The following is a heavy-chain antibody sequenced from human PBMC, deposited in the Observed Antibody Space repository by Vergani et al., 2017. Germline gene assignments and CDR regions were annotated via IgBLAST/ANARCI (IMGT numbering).Heavy chain of an antibody. D-gene: IGHD3-22*01. CDR3: AKASGMIVVANFDY. CDR2: ISGSGGST. V-gene: IGHV3-23*04. CDR1: GFTFSNAW. Sequence: EVQLVESGGGLVKPGGSLRLSCAASGFTFSNAWMSWVRQAPGKGLEWVSAISGSGGSTYYADSVKGRFTISRDNSKNTLYLQMNSLRAEDTAVYYCAKASGMIVVANFDYWGQGTLVTVSS. J-gene: IGHJ4*02.